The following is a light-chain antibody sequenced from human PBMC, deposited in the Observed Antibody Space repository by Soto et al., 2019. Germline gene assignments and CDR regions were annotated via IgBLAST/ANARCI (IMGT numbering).Light chain of an antibody. V-gene: IGKV3-20*01. J-gene: IGKJ5*01. CDR1: QSISSSY. CDR3: QHYGSSTLVT. Sequence: EIVLTQSPGTLSLSPGERATLSCRASQSISSSYLAWYQQKPGQAPRLLIYGASSRATGTPDRFSGSGSGTDFTLTISRLEPEDFAVYYCQHYGSSTLVTFGQGTRLEIK. CDR2: GAS.